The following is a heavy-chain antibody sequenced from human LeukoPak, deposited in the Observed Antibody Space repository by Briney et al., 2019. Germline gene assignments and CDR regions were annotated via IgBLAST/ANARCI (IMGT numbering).Heavy chain of an antibody. D-gene: IGHD2-2*01. J-gene: IGHJ5*02. CDR2: IYYSGST. Sequence: PSETLSLTCTVSGGSISSSSDYWGWIRQPPGKGLEWIGSIYYSGSTYYNPSLKSRVTISVDTSKNQFSLKLSSVTAADTAVYYCASPLLSYCSSTSCYSGWFDPWGQGTLVTVSS. CDR3: ASPLLSYCSSTSCYSGWFDP. V-gene: IGHV4-39*01. CDR1: GGSISSSSDY.